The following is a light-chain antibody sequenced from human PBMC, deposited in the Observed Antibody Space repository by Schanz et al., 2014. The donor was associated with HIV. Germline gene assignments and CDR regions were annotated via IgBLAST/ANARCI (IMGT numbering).Light chain of an antibody. CDR1: QNIKNY. J-gene: IGKJ1*01. CDR3: QQSYSTPRT. CDR2: AAS. Sequence: DIQMTQSPSSLSPSVGDRVTITCRASQNIKNYLNWYQQKPGKAPNLLIYAASSLQSGVPSRFSGSGSGTDFTLTITSLQPEDFATYYCQQSYSTPRTFGQGTKVAIK. V-gene: IGKV1-39*01.